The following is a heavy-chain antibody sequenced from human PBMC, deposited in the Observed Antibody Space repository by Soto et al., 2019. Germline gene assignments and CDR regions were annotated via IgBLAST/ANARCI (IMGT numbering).Heavy chain of an antibody. J-gene: IGHJ5*01. CDR1: GFTFSNYA. Sequence: GSLRLSCAASGFTFSNYAMNWVRQAPGKGLEWVSTISGSGRSTYYADSVKGRFTISRDNSKNTLSLQMNSLRTEDTAVYFCAKGTAAGTWYNWFDSWGQGILVTVSS. CDR3: AKGTAAGTWYNWFDS. V-gene: IGHV3-23*01. CDR2: ISGSGRST. D-gene: IGHD6-13*01.